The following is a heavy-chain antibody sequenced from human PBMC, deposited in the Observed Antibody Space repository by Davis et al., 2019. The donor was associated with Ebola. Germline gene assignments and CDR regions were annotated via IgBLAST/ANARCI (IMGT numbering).Heavy chain of an antibody. CDR3: AKEENGGLFEN. V-gene: IGHV3-23*01. J-gene: IGHJ4*02. CDR1: GFTFSSYA. Sequence: GESLKISCAASGFTFSSYAMSWVRQAPGKGLEWVSVISGTGATTVYTDSVKGRLTISRDNSKNPLYLQMHRLRLEDTAVYYCAKEENGGLFENWGQGTLVTVSS. CDR2: ISGTGATT. D-gene: IGHD7-27*01.